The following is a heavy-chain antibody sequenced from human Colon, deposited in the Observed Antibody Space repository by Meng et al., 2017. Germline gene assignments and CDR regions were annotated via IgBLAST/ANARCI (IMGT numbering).Heavy chain of an antibody. Sequence: QRGHSWAEGKRPGAAVNVSCKAYGYRLSGYYMHWVRQVPGQGLEWMGRINADSGGTNYAEKFQGRVTLTRDTSINTAYMEVTSLRSDDTAVYYCAKIHLGDSGLDYWGQGTLVTVSS. V-gene: IGHV1-2*06. CDR2: INADSGGT. CDR3: AKIHLGDSGLDY. D-gene: IGHD6-19*01. J-gene: IGHJ4*02. CDR1: GYRLSGYY.